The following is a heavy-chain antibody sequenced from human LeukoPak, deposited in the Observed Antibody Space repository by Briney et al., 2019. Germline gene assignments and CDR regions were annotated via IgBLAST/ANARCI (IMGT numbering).Heavy chain of an antibody. CDR2: ISSSGSTI. J-gene: IGHJ4*02. CDR3: ARDLAPYYYDSSGYSDY. V-gene: IGHV3-48*03. D-gene: IGHD3-22*01. Sequence: GGSLRLSCAASGFTFSSYEMNWVRQAPGKGLEWVSYISSSGSTIYYADSVKGRFTISRDNAKNSLYLQMNSLRAEDTAVYYCARDLAPYYYDSSGYSDYWGQGTLATVSS. CDR1: GFTFSSYE.